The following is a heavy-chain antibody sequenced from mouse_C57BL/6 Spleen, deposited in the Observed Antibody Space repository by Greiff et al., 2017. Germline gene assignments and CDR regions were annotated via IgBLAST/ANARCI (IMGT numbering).Heavy chain of an antibody. CDR3: AIYDYFDY. CDR1: GYTFTSYW. CDR2: IDPSASYT. D-gene: IGHD2-3*01. V-gene: IGHV1-69*01. J-gene: IGHJ2*01. Sequence: QVQLQQPGAELVMPGASVKLSCKASGYTFTSYWMHWVKQRPGQGLEWIGEIDPSASYTNYNQKFKGKSTLTVDKSSSTAYMQLSSLAFEDSAVYYGAIYDYFDYWGQGTTLTVSS.